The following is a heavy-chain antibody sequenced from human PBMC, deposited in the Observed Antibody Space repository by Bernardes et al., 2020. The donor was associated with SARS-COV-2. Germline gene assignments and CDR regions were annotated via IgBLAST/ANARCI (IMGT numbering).Heavy chain of an antibody. CDR1: GVSISDTDSY. CDR2: VYFSGST. J-gene: IGHJ5*02. V-gene: IGHV4-39*01. D-gene: IGHD3-22*01. Sequence: SETLSLTCAVSGVSISDTDSYWGWIRQPPGKGLEWIGSVYFSGSTYHNPSLKSRLTISVDTSKNQFSLKLNSVTAADTAVYYCARQAYYYDTNNRPSGFDPWGQGILVTVSS. CDR3: ARQAYYYDTNNRPSGFDP.